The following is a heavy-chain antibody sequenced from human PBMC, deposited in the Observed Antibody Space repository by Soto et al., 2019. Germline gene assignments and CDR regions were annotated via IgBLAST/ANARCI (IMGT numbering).Heavy chain of an antibody. D-gene: IGHD3-16*01. CDR3: AKVMAAAGYDS. V-gene: IGHV1-69*01. CDR2: IIPVFGTV. CDR1: GGTFGNSA. Sequence: QVKLVQSGAEVKKPGSSVKVSCKASGGTFGNSAISWVRQDPGQGLEWMGGIIPVFGTVNYAQKFEGRVTIAADESTSKVFMTMSRLTSEDTAVYYCAKVMAAAGYDSWGQGTMVTVSS. J-gene: IGHJ4*02.